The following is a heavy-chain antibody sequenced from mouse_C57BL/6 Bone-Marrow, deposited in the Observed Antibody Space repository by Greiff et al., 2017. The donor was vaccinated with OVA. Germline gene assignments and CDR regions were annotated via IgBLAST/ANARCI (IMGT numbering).Heavy chain of an antibody. CDR3: AREGRPWDGYFDV. J-gene: IGHJ1*03. V-gene: IGHV3-6*01. CDR1: GYSITSGYY. CDR2: ISYDGSN. D-gene: IGHD4-1*01. Sequence: EVQLQQSGPGLVKPSQSLSLTCSVTGYSITSGYYWNWIRQFPGNKLEWMGYISYDGSNNYNPSLKNRISITRDTSKNQFFLKLNSVTTEDTATYYCAREGRPWDGYFDVWGTGTTVTVSS.